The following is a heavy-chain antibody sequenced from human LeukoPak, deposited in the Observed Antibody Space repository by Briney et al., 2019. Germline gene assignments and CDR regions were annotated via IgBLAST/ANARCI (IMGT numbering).Heavy chain of an antibody. V-gene: IGHV4-4*07. CDR3: ARDFDPRLDIVVVPAARGVAFDI. CDR1: GGSISSYY. J-gene: IGHJ3*02. CDR2: IYTSGST. Sequence: SETLSLTCTVSGGSISSYYWSWIRQPAGKGLEWIGRIYTSGSTNYNPSLKSRVTMSVDTSKNQFSLKLSSVTAADTAVYYCARDFDPRLDIVVVPAARGVAFDIWGQGTMVTVSS. D-gene: IGHD2-2*03.